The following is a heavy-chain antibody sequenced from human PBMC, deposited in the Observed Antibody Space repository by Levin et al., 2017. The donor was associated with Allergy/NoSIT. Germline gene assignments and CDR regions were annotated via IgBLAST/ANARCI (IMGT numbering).Heavy chain of an antibody. CDR2: IYSGGST. V-gene: IGHV3-53*01. J-gene: IGHJ6*02. Sequence: PTGGSLRLSCAASGFTVSSNYMSWVRQAPGKGLEWVSVIYSGGSTYYADSVKGRFTISRDNSKNTLYLQMNSLRAEDTAVYYCARDSYSSSWSYYYGMDVWGQGTTVTVSS. CDR1: GFTVSSNY. CDR3: ARDSYSSSWSYYYGMDV. D-gene: IGHD6-13*01.